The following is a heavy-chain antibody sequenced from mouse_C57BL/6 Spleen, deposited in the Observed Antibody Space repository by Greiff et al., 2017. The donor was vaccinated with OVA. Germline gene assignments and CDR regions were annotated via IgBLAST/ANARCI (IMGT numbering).Heavy chain of an antibody. D-gene: IGHD1-1*01. J-gene: IGHJ2*01. CDR3: TRDEGDYYGSSYFDY. V-gene: IGHV5-9-1*02. Sequence: DVHLVESGEGLVKPGGSLKLSCAASGFTFSSYAMSWVRQTPEKRLEWVAYISSGGDYIYYADTVKGRFTISRDNARNTLYLQMSSLKSEDTAMYYCTRDEGDYYGSSYFDYWGQGTTLTVSS. CDR2: ISSGGDYI. CDR1: GFTFSSYA.